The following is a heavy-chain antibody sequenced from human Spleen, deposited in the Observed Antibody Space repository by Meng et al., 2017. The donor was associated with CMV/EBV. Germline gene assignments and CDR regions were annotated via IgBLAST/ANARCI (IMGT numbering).Heavy chain of an antibody. Sequence: ASVKVSCKTSGYTFTDYGVSWVRQAPGQGLEWMGWMSGYNGNTNYAQKFQGRVTMTADTSTTTASMELRSLRSDDTAVYYCARDTPTWFGELLDHYHGMDVWGQGTTVTVSS. CDR2: MSGYNGNT. J-gene: IGHJ6*02. V-gene: IGHV1-18*01. D-gene: IGHD3-10*01. CDR1: GYTFTDYG. CDR3: ARDTPTWFGELLDHYHGMDV.